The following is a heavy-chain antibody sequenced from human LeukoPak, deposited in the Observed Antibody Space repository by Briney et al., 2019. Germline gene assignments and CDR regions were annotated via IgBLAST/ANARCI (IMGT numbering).Heavy chain of an antibody. CDR2: ISVHSDII. D-gene: IGHD1-1*01. CDR3: ARDFDWSFDY. J-gene: IGHJ4*02. Sequence: GGSLRLSCEVSGFTFTSHSMSWVRQAPGKGLEWVSYISVHSDIIHYVYSVKGRFTISRDNAKNSLYLEMNRLRDEDTAVYYCARDFDWSFDYWGQGTLVTVSS. V-gene: IGHV3-48*02. CDR1: GFTFTSHS.